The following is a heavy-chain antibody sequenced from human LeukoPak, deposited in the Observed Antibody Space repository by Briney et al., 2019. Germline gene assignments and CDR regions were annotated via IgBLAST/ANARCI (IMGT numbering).Heavy chain of an antibody. Sequence: SETLSLPCSVSSDSISSGSYYWSWICRPAGRGLEWIGRIYTSGSTNYNPSLPSRVTISVDTSKNQCSLKLSTVTVADTAVYYCARGGLYYDSFDYWGQGTLVTVSS. J-gene: IGHJ4*02. CDR2: IYTSGST. D-gene: IGHD3-22*01. CDR3: ARGGLYYDSFDY. V-gene: IGHV4-61*02. CDR1: SDSISSGSYY.